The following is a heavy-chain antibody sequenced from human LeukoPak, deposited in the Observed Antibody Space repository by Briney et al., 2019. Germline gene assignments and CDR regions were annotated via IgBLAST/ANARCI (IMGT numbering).Heavy chain of an antibody. V-gene: IGHV3-15*01. D-gene: IGHD3-10*01. J-gene: IGHJ4*02. CDR3: TTSTYYYGSGSVPGVDY. Sequence: GGSLRLSCAASGATFYSYAMTWVRQAPGRGLEWVGRIKSKTDGGTPDYAAPVKGRFTISRDDSKNTLYLQMNSLKTEDTAVYYCTTSTYYYGSGSVPGVDYWGQGTLVTVSS. CDR2: IKSKTDGGTP. CDR1: GATFYSYA.